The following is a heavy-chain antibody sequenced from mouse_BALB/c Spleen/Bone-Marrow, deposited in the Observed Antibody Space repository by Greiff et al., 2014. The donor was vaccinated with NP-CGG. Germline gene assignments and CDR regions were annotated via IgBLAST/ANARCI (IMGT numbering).Heavy chain of an antibody. Sequence: EVQLQQSGPELVKPGASVKMSCKASGYTFTSYVMHWVKQKPGQGLEWIGYINPYNDGTKYNEKFKGKATLTSGKSSSTAYMELSSLTSEDSAVYYCARGITTVVPYAMDYWGQGTSVTVSS. V-gene: IGHV1-14*01. CDR3: ARGITTVVPYAMDY. D-gene: IGHD1-1*01. CDR1: GYTFTSYV. CDR2: INPYNDGT. J-gene: IGHJ4*01.